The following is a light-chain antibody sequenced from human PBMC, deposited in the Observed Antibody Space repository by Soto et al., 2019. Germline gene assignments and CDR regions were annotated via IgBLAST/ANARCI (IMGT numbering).Light chain of an antibody. CDR2: GAS. Sequence: EIVLTQSPGTLSLSPGERATISCRASQSISSSYSAWYQQKPGQAPRLLIYGASSRATGIPDRFSGSGSGTDFTLTISRLEPEDFAVYYCQQYGSSPVTFGPGTKVDVK. V-gene: IGKV3-20*01. CDR1: QSISSSY. CDR3: QQYGSSPVT. J-gene: IGKJ3*01.